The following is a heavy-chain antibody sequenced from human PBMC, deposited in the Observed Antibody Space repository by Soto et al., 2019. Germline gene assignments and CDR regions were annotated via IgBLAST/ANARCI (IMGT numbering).Heavy chain of an antibody. D-gene: IGHD6-19*01. Sequence: ASVNVSWKSSGYTFTGYYIHWGRQAPGQGLEWMGWINPNSGGTNYAQKFQGRVTMTRDTSISTVFMDLSRLRSDDTAVFYCARDSGGEEAGTSAHWGQGTLVTVSS. V-gene: IGHV1-2*02. J-gene: IGHJ4*02. CDR1: GYTFTGYY. CDR3: ARDSGGEEAGTSAH. CDR2: INPNSGGT.